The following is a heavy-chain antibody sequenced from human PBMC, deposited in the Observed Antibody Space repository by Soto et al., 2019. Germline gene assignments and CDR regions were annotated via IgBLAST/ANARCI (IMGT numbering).Heavy chain of an antibody. V-gene: IGHV4-31*03. D-gene: IGHD5-18*01. CDR3: ARDRLMATAGTARHYFGLDV. CDR1: GGSIRSGGYH. J-gene: IGHJ6*02. CDR2: IYYSGNT. Sequence: SETLSLTCTVSGGSIRSGGYHWSWVRQNPRRGLEWIGNIYYSGNTYYNPSLKSRLTISVDTSKNQFSLNLSSVTAADTAVYYCARDRLMATAGTARHYFGLDVWGQGTTVTVSS.